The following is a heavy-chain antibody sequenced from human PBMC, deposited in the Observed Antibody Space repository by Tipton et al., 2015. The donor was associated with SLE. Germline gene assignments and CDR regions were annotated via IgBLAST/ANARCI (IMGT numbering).Heavy chain of an antibody. CDR2: IFYSGNT. CDR3: ARMDGLETGAHDH. D-gene: IGHD3/OR15-3a*01. V-gene: IGHV4-59*08. Sequence: TLSLTCTVSAGSVSSFYWSWIRQPPGKELEWIGYIFYSGNTKENPSLQSRVTMSVDTSKNHFSLRSNSVTAADTAVYYCARMDGLETGAHDHWGQGALVTVSS. J-gene: IGHJ5*02. CDR1: AGSVSSFY.